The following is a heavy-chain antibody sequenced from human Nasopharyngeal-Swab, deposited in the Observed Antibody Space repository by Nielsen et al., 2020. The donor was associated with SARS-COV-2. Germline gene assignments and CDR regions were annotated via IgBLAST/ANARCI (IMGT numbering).Heavy chain of an antibody. D-gene: IGHD2-2*01. V-gene: IGHV5-51*01. J-gene: IGHJ5*02. CDR2: IYPGDSDT. Sequence: GESLKISCQGSGYSFTSYWIGWVRQMPGKGLEWMGNIYPGDSDTRYSPSFQGQVTISADKSISTAYLQWSSLKASDPAMYYCARHAAESYCSSTSCHQAFDPWGQGTLVTVSS. CDR3: ARHAAESYCSSTSCHQAFDP. CDR1: GYSFTSYW.